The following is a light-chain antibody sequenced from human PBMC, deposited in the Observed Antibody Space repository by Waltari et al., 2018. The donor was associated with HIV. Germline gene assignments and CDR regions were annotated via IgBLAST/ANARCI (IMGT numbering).Light chain of an antibody. Sequence: QSALTQPASVSGSPGQSITISCTGTSSDIGSYDLVSWYQQHPGKAPKVMIYEVSKRPSGVSNRFSGSKSGNTASLIISGLQAEDEADYYCCSYASGSTFVFGTGTKVTVL. CDR1: SSDIGSYDL. CDR3: CSYASGSTFV. V-gene: IGLV2-23*02. CDR2: EVS. J-gene: IGLJ1*01.